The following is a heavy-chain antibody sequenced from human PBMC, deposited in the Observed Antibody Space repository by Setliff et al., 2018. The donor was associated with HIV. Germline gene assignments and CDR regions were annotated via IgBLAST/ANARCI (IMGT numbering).Heavy chain of an antibody. CDR2: IYYSGST. Sequence: PSETLSLTCTVSGGSISSGTYYWSWIRQHPGKGLEWIGYIYYSGSTYYNPSLKSRVTISVGTSRNQFSLKLSSVTAADTAVYYCARDRSDYYNLPGYFDHWGQGTPVTVSS. V-gene: IGHV4-31*03. CDR3: ARDRSDYYNLPGYFDH. D-gene: IGHD3-3*01. J-gene: IGHJ4*02. CDR1: GGSISSGTYY.